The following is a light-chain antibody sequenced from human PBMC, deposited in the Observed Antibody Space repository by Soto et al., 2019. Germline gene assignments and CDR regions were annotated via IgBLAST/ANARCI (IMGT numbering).Light chain of an antibody. Sequence: EIVMTQSPATLSVSPGEGATLSCRASQSVSSNLAWYQLKPGQAPRLLIYDASTRATGIPARFSGSGSGTDFTLTISSLQSEDFAVYYCQQYNNWPRTFGQGTKLEIK. J-gene: IGKJ1*01. V-gene: IGKV3-15*01. CDR1: QSVSSN. CDR3: QQYNNWPRT. CDR2: DAS.